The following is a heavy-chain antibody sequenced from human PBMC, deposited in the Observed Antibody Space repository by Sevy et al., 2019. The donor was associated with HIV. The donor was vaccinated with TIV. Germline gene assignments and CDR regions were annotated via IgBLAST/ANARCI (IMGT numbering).Heavy chain of an antibody. V-gene: IGHV3-21*01. CDR3: ARPYGSGSWEAFDI. CDR2: ISSSSNYI. CDR1: GFTFSTYT. J-gene: IGHJ3*02. Sequence: GESLKISCAASGFTFSTYTMNWVRQAPGKGLEWVSSISSSSNYIYYADSVKGRFTISRDNAKNSLYLRMNSLRAEDTALYYCARPYGSGSWEAFDIWGQGTMVTVSS. D-gene: IGHD3-10*01.